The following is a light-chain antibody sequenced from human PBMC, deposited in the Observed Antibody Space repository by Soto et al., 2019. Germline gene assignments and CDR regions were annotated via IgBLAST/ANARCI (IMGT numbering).Light chain of an antibody. V-gene: IGLV2-14*03. J-gene: IGLJ2*01. CDR3: SSYTGSSTHVV. Sequence: QSALTQPASVSGSPGQSITISCTGTSSDVGGYNYVSWYQQHPGKAPKLMISDVSNRPSGVSNRFSGSKSGNTASLTISGLHAEDEADYYCSSYTGSSTHVVFGGGTKLTVL. CDR2: DVS. CDR1: SSDVGGYNY.